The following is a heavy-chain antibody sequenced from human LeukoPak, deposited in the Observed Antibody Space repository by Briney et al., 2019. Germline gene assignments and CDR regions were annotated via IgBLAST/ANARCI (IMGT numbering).Heavy chain of an antibody. J-gene: IGHJ3*01. Sequence: GGSLRLSCAASGFTFSSYAMSWVRQPPGKGLEWVSGISGSGGTTYYAASVKGRFTISRDDSKNTLYLQMNSLRAEDTAVNYCANRGYNYGLDAFDVWGQGTMVTVSS. D-gene: IGHD5-18*01. CDR3: ANRGYNYGLDAFDV. CDR2: ISGSGGTT. V-gene: IGHV3-23*01. CDR1: GFTFSSYA.